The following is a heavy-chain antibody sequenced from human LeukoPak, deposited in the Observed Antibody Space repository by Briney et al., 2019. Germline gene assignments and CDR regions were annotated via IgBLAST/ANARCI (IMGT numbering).Heavy chain of an antibody. D-gene: IGHD2-2*01. CDR1: GYTFTSYD. J-gene: IGHJ4*02. CDR2: ISTYNGNT. CDR3: ATRYCSSTSCYSFDY. Sequence: ASVKVSCKASGYTFTSYDISWVRQAPGQGLEWMGWISTYNGNTNYAQKLQGRVTMTTDTSTSTAYMELRSLRSDDTAVYYCATRYCSSTSCYSFDYRRQGTLVTVSS. V-gene: IGHV1-18*01.